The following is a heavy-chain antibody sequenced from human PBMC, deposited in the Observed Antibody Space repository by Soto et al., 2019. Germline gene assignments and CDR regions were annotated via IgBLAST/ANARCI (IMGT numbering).Heavy chain of an antibody. V-gene: IGHV3-30*18. CDR1: GFTFSSYG. CDR3: AKDSLSGSYYVGPFDY. D-gene: IGHD1-26*01. CDR2: ISYDGSNK. Sequence: PGGSLRLSCAASGFTFSSYGMHWVRQAPGKGLEWVAVISYDGSNKYYADSVKGRFTISRDNSKNTLYLQMNSLRAEDTAVYYCAKDSLSGSYYVGPFDYWGQGTLVTVSS. J-gene: IGHJ4*02.